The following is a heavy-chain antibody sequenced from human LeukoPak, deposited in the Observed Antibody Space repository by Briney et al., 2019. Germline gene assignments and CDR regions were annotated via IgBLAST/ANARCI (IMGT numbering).Heavy chain of an antibody. Sequence: SETLSLTCTVSGGSISSSSYYWGWIRQPPGKGLEWIGSIYYSGSTYYNPSLKSRVTISVDTSKNQFSLKLRSMTAADTAVYYCARVYGSEVWDGYFDYWGQGTLVTVSS. CDR3: ARVYGSEVWDGYFDY. D-gene: IGHD3-10*01. V-gene: IGHV4-39*07. J-gene: IGHJ4*02. CDR1: GGSISSSSYY. CDR2: IYYSGST.